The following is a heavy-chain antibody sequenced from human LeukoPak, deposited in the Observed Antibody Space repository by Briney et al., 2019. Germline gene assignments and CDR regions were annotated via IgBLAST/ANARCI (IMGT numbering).Heavy chain of an antibody. CDR1: GYTFTSYD. CDR2: MNPNSGDT. J-gene: IGHJ4*02. D-gene: IGHD3-3*01. Sequence: VASVKVSCKASGYTFTSYDINWVRQATGQGLEWMGWMNPNSGDTAYAQKFQGRVTITRYTSISTAYMELSSLRSEDTAVYYCARVLDYDFWSGYYNWGQGTLVTVSS. V-gene: IGHV1-8*03. CDR3: ARVLDYDFWSGYYN.